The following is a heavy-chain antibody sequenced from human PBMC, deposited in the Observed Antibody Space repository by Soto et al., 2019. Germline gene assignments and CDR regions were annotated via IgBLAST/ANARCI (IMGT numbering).Heavy chain of an antibody. D-gene: IGHD3-22*01. CDR1: GGSLNRPT. CDR2: IIPIFGTA. Sequence: QVQLVQSGAEVRKTGSSVRVSCKASGGSLNRPTISWVRQAPGQGLEWMGGIIPIFGTANHAQKFQGRVTIIADESTSTVYMELSSLRSDDTAIYSCARGWGYDSTDYYYAYWGQGTLVIVSS. V-gene: IGHV1-69*01. J-gene: IGHJ4*02. CDR3: ARGWGYDSTDYYYAY.